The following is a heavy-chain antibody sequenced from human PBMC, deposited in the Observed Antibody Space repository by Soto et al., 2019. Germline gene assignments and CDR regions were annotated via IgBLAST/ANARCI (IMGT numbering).Heavy chain of an antibody. CDR3: ARSRGIAAAGTENWFDP. CDR2: IYYSGST. J-gene: IGHJ5*02. V-gene: IGHV4-31*03. Sequence: QVQLQESGPGLVKPSQTLSLTCTVSGGSISSGGYYWSWIRQHPGKGLEWIGYIYYSGSTYYNPSLKIRVTIPVDTSKNQFSLKLSSVTAADTAVYYCARSRGIAAAGTENWFDPWGQGTLVTVSS. D-gene: IGHD6-13*01. CDR1: GGSISSGGYY.